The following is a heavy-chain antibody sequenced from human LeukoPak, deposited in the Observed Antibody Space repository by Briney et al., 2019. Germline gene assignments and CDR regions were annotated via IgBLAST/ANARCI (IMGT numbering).Heavy chain of an antibody. CDR3: ATPYSSAWANALDI. V-gene: IGHV3-74*01. D-gene: IGHD6-19*01. CDR1: GFTLTSSW. CDR2: INTGGSST. Sequence: GGSLRLSCAVSGFTLTSSWMHWVRQAPGKGLVWVSRINTGGSSTAYADSVKGRFTISRDNAENTLYLQMNSLRVEDTAVYYCATPYSSAWANALDIWGQGTMVTVSS. J-gene: IGHJ3*02.